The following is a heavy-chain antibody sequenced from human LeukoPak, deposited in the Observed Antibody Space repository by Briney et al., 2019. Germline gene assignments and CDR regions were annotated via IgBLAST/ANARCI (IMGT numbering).Heavy chain of an antibody. J-gene: IGHJ6*03. CDR3: ARDYCSSTSCYTGRYYYMDV. CDR2: ISSSSSYI. CDR1: GFTFSSYS. D-gene: IGHD2-2*02. V-gene: IGHV3-21*01. Sequence: GGSLRLSCAASGFTFSSYSMNWVRQAPGKGLEWVSSISSSSSYIYYADSVKGRFTISRDNAKNSLYLQMNSLRAEDTAVYYCARDYCSSTSCYTGRYYYMDVWGKGTTVTVSS.